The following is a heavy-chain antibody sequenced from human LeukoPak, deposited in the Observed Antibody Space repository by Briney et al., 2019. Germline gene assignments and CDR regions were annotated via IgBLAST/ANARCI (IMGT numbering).Heavy chain of an antibody. Sequence: ASVTVSCKASGYTFTSYFIHWVRQAPGQGLEWMGVINPSGGTTTYAQNFQGRVTMTRDTSTSTVYMELSSLRSEDTAVYYCARDRLLGDGYNDYFDYWGQGTLVTVSS. CDR3: ARDRLLGDGYNDYFDY. V-gene: IGHV1-46*01. CDR1: GYTFTSYF. J-gene: IGHJ4*02. CDR2: INPSGGTT. D-gene: IGHD5-24*01.